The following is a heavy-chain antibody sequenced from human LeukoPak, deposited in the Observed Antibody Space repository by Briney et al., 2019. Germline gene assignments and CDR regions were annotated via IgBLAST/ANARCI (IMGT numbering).Heavy chain of an antibody. CDR1: GGSFSGYY. J-gene: IGHJ4*02. CDR2: INQSGST. Sequence: SETLSLTCAVYGGSFSGYYWTWIRQSPGKGLEWIGEINQSGSTNHNPSLKSRVTISVDTSKNQFSLKLSSVTAADTAVYYCARGIITMIVVPHFDYWGQGTLVTVSS. V-gene: IGHV4-34*01. D-gene: IGHD3-22*01. CDR3: ARGIITMIVVPHFDY.